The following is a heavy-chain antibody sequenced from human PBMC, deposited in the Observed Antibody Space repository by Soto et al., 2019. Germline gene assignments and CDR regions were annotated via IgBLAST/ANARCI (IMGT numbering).Heavy chain of an antibody. CDR2: IYYSGST. CDR1: GGSISSYY. Sequence: SETLSLTCTVSGGSISSYYWSWIRQPPGKGLEWIGYIYYSGSTNYNPSLKSRVTISVDTSKNQFSLKLSSVTAADTAVYYCAKYSNSSMGDYYYYGMDVWGQGTTVTVSS. CDR3: AKYSNSSMGDYYYYGMDV. D-gene: IGHD6-6*01. V-gene: IGHV4-59*01. J-gene: IGHJ6*02.